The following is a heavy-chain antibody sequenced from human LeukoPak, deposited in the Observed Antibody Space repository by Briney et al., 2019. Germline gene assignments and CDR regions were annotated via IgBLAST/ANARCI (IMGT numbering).Heavy chain of an antibody. V-gene: IGHV3-66*01. D-gene: IGHD6-19*01. CDR2: IYNGDNT. CDR1: GFTVSSNH. J-gene: IGHJ4*02. CDR3: ARASQWLAFDY. Sequence: PGGSLRLSCAASGFTVSSNHMTWVRQAPGKGLEWVSVIYNGDNTDYAGSVKGRFTISRDNSKNTLYLQMNSLRAEDTAVYYCARASQWLAFDYWGQGTLVTVSS.